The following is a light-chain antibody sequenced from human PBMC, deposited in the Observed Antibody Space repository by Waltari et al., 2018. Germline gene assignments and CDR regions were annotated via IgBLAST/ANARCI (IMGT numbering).Light chain of an antibody. CDR1: QDISKY. Sequence: DIQMTQSPSSLSASVGDRVTITCQASQDISKYLNWYQQKPGKAPKLLIYDASNLETGVPSRFSGMGSGTDFTFTNSSLQPEDIATYYCQQYDNLPPGITFGQGTRLEIK. CDR2: DAS. J-gene: IGKJ5*01. V-gene: IGKV1-33*01. CDR3: QQYDNLPPGIT.